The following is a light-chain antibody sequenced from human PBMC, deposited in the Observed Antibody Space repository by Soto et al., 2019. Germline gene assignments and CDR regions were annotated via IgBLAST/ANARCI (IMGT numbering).Light chain of an antibody. J-gene: IGLJ1*01. V-gene: IGLV2-14*01. CDR2: DVS. CDR3: SSYTSSSTYV. Sequence: QSALTQPASVSGSPGQSITISCTGTSSDVGGYNYVSWYQQHPGKVPKLMIYDVSNRPSGVSNRFSGSKSGNTASLTISGLQGEDEADYYCSSYTSSSTYVFGTGTKLTV. CDR1: SSDVGGYNY.